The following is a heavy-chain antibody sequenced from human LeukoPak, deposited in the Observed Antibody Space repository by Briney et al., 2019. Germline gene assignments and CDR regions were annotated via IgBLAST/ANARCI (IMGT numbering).Heavy chain of an antibody. CDR2: IYTSGST. V-gene: IGHV4-61*02. CDR3: ARDLRETTYYDFWSGSHDAFDI. CDR1: GGSISSGSYY. D-gene: IGHD3-3*01. Sequence: SETLSLTCTVSGGSISSGSYYWSWIRQPAGKGLEWIGRIYTSGSTNYNPSLKSRVTISVDTSKNQFSLRLNSVTAADTALYYCARDLRETTYYDFWSGSHDAFDIWGQGTMVTVSS. J-gene: IGHJ3*02.